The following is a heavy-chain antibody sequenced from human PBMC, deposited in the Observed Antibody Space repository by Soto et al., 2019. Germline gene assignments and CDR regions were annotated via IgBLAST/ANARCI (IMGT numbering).Heavy chain of an antibody. CDR3: ANGYSSSWYDLRSDP. CDR2: ISWNSGSI. CDR1: GFTFDDYA. Sequence: VQLVESGGGLVQPGRSLRLSCAASGFTFDDYAMHWVRQAPGKGLEWVSGISWNSGSIGYADSVKGRFTISRDNAKNSLYLQMNSLRAEDTALYYCANGYSSSWYDLRSDPWGQGTLVTVSS. J-gene: IGHJ5*02. D-gene: IGHD6-13*01. V-gene: IGHV3-9*01.